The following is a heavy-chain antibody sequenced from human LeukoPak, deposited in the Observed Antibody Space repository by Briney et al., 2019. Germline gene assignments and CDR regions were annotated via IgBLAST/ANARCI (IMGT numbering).Heavy chain of an antibody. CDR3: ARDAGLAARYYDFWSGYYNFDY. D-gene: IGHD3-3*01. CDR2: ISACNGNT. V-gene: IGHV1-18*01. J-gene: IGHJ4*02. Sequence: ASVKVSCKSSRYTFTSYGISWVRQAPGQGLEWMGWISACNGNTNYAQKLQGRVTMTTDTSTSTAYMELRSLRSDDTAVYYCARDAGLAARYYDFWSGYYNFDYWGQGTLVTVSS. CDR1: RYTFTSYG.